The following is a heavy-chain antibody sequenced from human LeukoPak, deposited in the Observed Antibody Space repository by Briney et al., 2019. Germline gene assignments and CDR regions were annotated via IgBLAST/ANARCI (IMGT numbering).Heavy chain of an antibody. V-gene: IGHV3-30*02. J-gene: IGHJ4*02. Sequence: GGSLRLCCAASGFTFSSYGMHWVRQAPGKGLEWVAFIRYDGSNKYYADSVKGRFTISRDNSKNTLYLQMNSLRAEDTAVYYCAKGPLTRFDYWGQGTLVTVSS. CDR2: IRYDGSNK. D-gene: IGHD4-23*01. CDR3: AKGPLTRFDY. CDR1: GFTFSSYG.